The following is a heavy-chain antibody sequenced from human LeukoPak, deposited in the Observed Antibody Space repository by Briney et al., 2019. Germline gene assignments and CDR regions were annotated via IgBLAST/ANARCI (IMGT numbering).Heavy chain of an antibody. V-gene: IGHV1-2*02. CDR3: ARAQYYYPHHYYVY. CDR1: GYTFTGYY. D-gene: IGHD3-10*01. J-gene: IGHJ4*02. Sequence: ASVKVSCKASGYTFTGYYMNWVRQAPGQGLELMGWINPNSGDTSYAQKFQGRVTMTRDTSISTAYMELSRLRSDDTAVYYCARAQYYYPHHYYVYWGQGTLLTVSS. CDR2: INPNSGDT.